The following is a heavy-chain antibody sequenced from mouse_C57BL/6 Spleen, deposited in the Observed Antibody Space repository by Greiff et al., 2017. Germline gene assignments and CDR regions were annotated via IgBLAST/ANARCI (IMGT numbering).Heavy chain of an antibody. V-gene: IGHV1-50*01. CDR1: GYTFTSYW. CDR3: ARRVYDYGGTMDY. Sequence: VQLQQPGAELVKPGASVKLSCKASGYTFTSYWMQWVKQRPGRGLEWIGEIDPSDSYTNYNQKFKGKATLTVDTSSSTAYMQLSSLTSEDSAVXYCARRVYDYGGTMDYWGQGTSVTVSS. D-gene: IGHD2-4*01. J-gene: IGHJ4*01. CDR2: IDPSDSYT.